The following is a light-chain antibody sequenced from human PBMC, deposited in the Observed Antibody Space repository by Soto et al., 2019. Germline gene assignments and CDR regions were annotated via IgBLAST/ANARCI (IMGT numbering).Light chain of an antibody. CDR2: SAS. CDR3: QQLHTYLLT. V-gene: IGKV1-9*01. Sequence: DIQLTQSPSFLSASIGDNVTITCRASQAISTYLAWYQQKPGKAPNLLVYSASTLHSGVPSRFSGSGSGTEFTLTITILQPEDVATYYCQQLHTYLLTFGGGNKVQIK. J-gene: IGKJ4*01. CDR1: QAISTY.